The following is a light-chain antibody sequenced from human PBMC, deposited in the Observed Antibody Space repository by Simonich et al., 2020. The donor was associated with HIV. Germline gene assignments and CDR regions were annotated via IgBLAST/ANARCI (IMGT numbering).Light chain of an antibody. J-gene: IGKJ4*01. CDR3: QQYGSSPVT. V-gene: IGKV3D-20*01. CDR2: DAS. Sequence: EIVMTQSPATLSVSPGERATLSCRASQSVSSSYLAWYQPNPGLAPRLLIYDASSRATGIPDRFSGSGSGTDFTLTISRLEPEDFAVYYCQQYGSSPVTFGGGTKVEIK. CDR1: QSVSSSY.